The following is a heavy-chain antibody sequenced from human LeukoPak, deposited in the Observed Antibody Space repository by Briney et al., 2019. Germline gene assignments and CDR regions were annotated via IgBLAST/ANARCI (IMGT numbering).Heavy chain of an antibody. Sequence: QPGRSLRLSCAASGFTFSSYGMHWVRQAPGKGLEWVAVISYDGSNKYYADSVKGRFTISRDNSKNTLYLQMNSLRAEDTAVYYCAKDRRWLQWVYFDYWGQGTLVTVSS. J-gene: IGHJ4*02. CDR1: GFTFSSYG. V-gene: IGHV3-30*18. D-gene: IGHD5-24*01. CDR3: AKDRRWLQWVYFDY. CDR2: ISYDGSNK.